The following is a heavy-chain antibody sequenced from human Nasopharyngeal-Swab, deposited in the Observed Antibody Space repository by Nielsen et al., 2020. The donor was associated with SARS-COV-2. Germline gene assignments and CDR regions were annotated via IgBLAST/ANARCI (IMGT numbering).Heavy chain of an antibody. CDR3: ARAGEFSGTTVTTHLDY. J-gene: IGHJ4*02. CDR1: GYTFTSYD. V-gene: IGHV1-8*01. Sequence: ASVKVSCKASGYTFTSYDINWVRQATGQGLEWMGWMNPNSGNTGYAQKFQGRVTMTRNTSISTVYMELSSLRSEDTAVYYCARAGEFSGTTVTTHLDYWGQGTLVTVSS. D-gene: IGHD4-11*01. CDR2: MNPNSGNT.